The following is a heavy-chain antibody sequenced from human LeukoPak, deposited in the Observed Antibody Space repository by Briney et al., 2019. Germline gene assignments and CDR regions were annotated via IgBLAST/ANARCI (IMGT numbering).Heavy chain of an antibody. CDR2: ISSSSNYI. D-gene: IGHD5-12*01. J-gene: IGHJ4*02. V-gene: IGHV3-21*01. CDR1: GFTFNSYT. Sequence: GGSLRLSCAASGFTFNSYTMNWVRQAPGKGLEWVSSISSSSNYIYYADSVKGRLTISRDEAKNSLYLQMNSLRAEDTAVYYCAKSLYSGYDWEYFDYWGQGTLVTVSS. CDR3: AKSLYSGYDWEYFDY.